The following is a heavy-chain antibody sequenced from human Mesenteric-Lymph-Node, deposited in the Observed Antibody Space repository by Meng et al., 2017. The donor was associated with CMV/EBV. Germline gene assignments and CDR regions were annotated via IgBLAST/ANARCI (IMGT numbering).Heavy chain of an antibody. J-gene: IGHJ4*02. V-gene: IGHV1-18*01. D-gene: IGHD3-3*01. CDR3: ARDGAMFGVVYYFDY. CDR1: GYTFTSYG. Sequence: ASVKVSCKASGYTFTSYGISWVRQAPGQGLEWMGWISAYNGNTNYAQKLQGRVTMTTDTSTSTAYMELRSLRSDDTAVYYCARDGAMFGVVYYFDYWGQGTLVTVSS. CDR2: ISAYNGNT.